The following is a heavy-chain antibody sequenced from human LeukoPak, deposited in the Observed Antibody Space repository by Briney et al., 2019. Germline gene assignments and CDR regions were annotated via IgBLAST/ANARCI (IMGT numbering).Heavy chain of an antibody. D-gene: IGHD2-21*02. V-gene: IGHV3-48*03. J-gene: IGHJ3*02. CDR3: ARDVTSPEAFDI. Sequence: PGGSLRLSCAASGFTFSSYEMYWVRQAPGKGLEWVSYISSSGSTIYYADSVKGRFTISRDNSKNTLYLQMNSLSAEDTAVYYCARDVTSPEAFDIWGQGTMVTVSS. CDR2: ISSSGSTI. CDR1: GFTFSSYE.